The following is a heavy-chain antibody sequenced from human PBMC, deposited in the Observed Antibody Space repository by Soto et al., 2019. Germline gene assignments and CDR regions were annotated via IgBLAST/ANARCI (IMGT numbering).Heavy chain of an antibody. CDR3: ATVWFGESQP. J-gene: IGHJ1*01. D-gene: IGHD3-10*01. V-gene: IGHV4-39*01. CDR1: GGSISSSSYY. Sequence: QLQLQESGPGLVKPSETLSLTCTVSGGSISSSSYYWGWIRQPPGKGLEWIGSIYYSASTYYNPSLPSRVTISVDPSRTQFSLTLRSVPAAVTAVYACATVWFGESQPWGQGTLVTVSS. CDR2: IYYSAST.